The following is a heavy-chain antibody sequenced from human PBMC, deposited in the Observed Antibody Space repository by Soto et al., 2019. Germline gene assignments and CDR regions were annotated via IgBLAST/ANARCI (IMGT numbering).Heavy chain of an antibody. CDR1: GFIFSSYW. Sequence: GGSLRLSCVGSGFIFSSYWMHWVRQAPGKGLVWVSRIKSDGSSTSYADSVKGRFTISRDNAKNTLYLQMNSLRVEDTAVYYCTKSDWFDPWGQGTLVTVSS. CDR3: TKSDWFDP. J-gene: IGHJ5*02. V-gene: IGHV3-74*01. CDR2: IKSDGSST.